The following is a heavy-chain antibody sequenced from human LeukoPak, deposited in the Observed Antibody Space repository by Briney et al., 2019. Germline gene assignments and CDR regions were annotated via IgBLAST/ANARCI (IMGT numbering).Heavy chain of an antibody. J-gene: IGHJ4*02. CDR2: IYYSGST. CDR3: ARYIVVVAYFDY. Sequence: PSETLSLTCSVSGDSVSGYYWSWIRQPPGKGLEWIGYIYYSGSTNYNPSLKSRVTISVDTSKNQFSLRLSSVTAADTAVYYCARYIVVVAYFDYWGQGTLVTVSS. V-gene: IGHV4-59*08. CDR1: GDSVSGYY. D-gene: IGHD2-2*01.